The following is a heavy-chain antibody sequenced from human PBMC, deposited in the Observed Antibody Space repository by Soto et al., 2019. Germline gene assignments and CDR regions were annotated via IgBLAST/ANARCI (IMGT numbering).Heavy chain of an antibody. D-gene: IGHD3-3*01. V-gene: IGHV4-34*01. CDR1: GGSFSGYY. CDR3: ARGPWTIFGVVKEYNWFDP. J-gene: IGHJ5*02. Sequence: SETLSLTCAVYGGSFSGYYWSWIRQPPGKGLEWIGEINHSGSTNYNPSLKSRVTISVDTSKNQFSLKLRSVTAADTAVYYCARGPWTIFGVVKEYNWFDPWGQGTLVTVSS. CDR2: INHSGST.